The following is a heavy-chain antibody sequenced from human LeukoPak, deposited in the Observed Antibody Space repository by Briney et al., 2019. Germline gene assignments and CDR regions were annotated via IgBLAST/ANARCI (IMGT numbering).Heavy chain of an antibody. Sequence: GGSLRLSCAASWFTASSNYMSWVRQAPGKGLEWVKVIYSGGSTYYADSVKGRFTISRDNSKNTLYLQMNSLRAEDTAVYYCARGTYYYDSSGYSDWGQGTLVTVSS. CDR2: IYSGGST. J-gene: IGHJ4*02. V-gene: IGHV3-53*01. D-gene: IGHD3-22*01. CDR3: ARGTYYYDSSGYSD. CDR1: WFTASSNY.